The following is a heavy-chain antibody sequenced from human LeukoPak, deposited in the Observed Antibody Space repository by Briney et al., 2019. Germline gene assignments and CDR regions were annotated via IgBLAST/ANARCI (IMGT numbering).Heavy chain of an antibody. V-gene: IGHV4-30-2*01. CDR3: ARARGGYEYAFDI. Sequence: PSQTLSLTCAVSGGSISSGGYSWSWIRQPPGKGLEWIGYIYHSGSTYYNPSLKSRVTISVDRSKNQFSLKLSSVTAADTAVYYCARARGGYEYAFDIWGQGTMVTVSS. CDR1: GGSISSGGYS. CDR2: IYHSGST. D-gene: IGHD1-26*01. J-gene: IGHJ3*02.